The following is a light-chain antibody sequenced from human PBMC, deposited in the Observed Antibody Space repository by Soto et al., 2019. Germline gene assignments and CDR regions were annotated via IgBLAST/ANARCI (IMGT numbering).Light chain of an antibody. CDR1: SSNIGAGYD. CDR3: QCYESSRSGVV. CDR2: GNN. J-gene: IGLJ2*01. Sequence: QSVLTQPPSVSGAPGQRVTISCTGSSSNIGAGYDVHWYQQLPGTAPKLLLYGNNNPPSGVPDRCSGSKAGTSASPASTGVQAEDEADYYCQCYESSRSGVVFGGGTKLTVL. V-gene: IGLV1-40*01.